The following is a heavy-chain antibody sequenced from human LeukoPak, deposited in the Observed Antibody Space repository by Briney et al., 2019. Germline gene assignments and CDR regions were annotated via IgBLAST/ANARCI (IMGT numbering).Heavy chain of an antibody. CDR2: IYHGGST. CDR3: ARDETFSYGSFGH. J-gene: IGHJ4*02. D-gene: IGHD5-18*01. Sequence: PSETLSLTCAVSGYSISSGYYWGWIRPPPGKGLEWIGSIYHGGSTYYNPSLKSQVTISVDTSKNQFSLKLSSVTAADTAVYYCARDETFSYGSFGHWGQGTLVTVSS. V-gene: IGHV4-38-2*02. CDR1: GYSISSGYY.